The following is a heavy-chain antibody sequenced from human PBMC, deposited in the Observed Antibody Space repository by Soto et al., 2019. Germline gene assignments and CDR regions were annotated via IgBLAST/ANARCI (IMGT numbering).Heavy chain of an antibody. CDR3: ARPSSYYVAAFDI. V-gene: IGHV4-4*02. CDR1: GGSISSSNW. CDR2: IYHSGST. J-gene: IGHJ3*02. D-gene: IGHD1-26*01. Sequence: QVQLQESGPGLVKPSGTLSLTCAVSGGSISSSNWWSWVRQPPGQGLEWIGEIYHSGSTNYNPCLKSRVTISVDKSKNQVSLKLSYVTAADTAVYYCARPSSYYVAAFDIWGKGTMVTVSS.